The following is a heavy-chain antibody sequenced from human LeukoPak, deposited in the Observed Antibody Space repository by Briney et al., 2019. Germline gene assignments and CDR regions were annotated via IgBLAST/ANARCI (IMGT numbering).Heavy chain of an antibody. D-gene: IGHD1-26*01. CDR1: GYTFTGYY. J-gene: IGHJ3*02. Sequence: ASVKVSCKASGYTFTGYYIHWVRQAPGQGLEWMGWINPNSGGTNYAQKFQGRVTMTRDTSISTAYMELSRLRSDDTAVYYCARELSERIVGATPAFDIWGQGTMVTVSS. CDR3: ARELSERIVGATPAFDI. CDR2: INPNSGGT. V-gene: IGHV1-2*02.